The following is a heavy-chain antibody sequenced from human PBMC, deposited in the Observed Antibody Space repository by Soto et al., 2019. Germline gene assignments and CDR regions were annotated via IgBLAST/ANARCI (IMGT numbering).Heavy chain of an antibody. V-gene: IGHV4-59*01. J-gene: IGHJ4*02. CDR3: ARLLAVAGTLFDY. CDR2: IYHGGST. CDR1: GDSISSYY. D-gene: IGHD6-19*01. Sequence: SETLSLTCTVSGDSISSYYWSWFRQPPGKGLEWIGYIYHGGSTNYNPSLESRVTISVDTSKNQFSLKLSSVTAADTAVYYCARLLAVAGTLFDYWGQGTLVTVSS.